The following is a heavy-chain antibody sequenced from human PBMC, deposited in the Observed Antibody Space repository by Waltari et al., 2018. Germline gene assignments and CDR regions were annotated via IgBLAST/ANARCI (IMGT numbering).Heavy chain of an antibody. J-gene: IGHJ6*03. CDR3: ARGPQLRAPGRPHGYMDV. V-gene: IGHV4-34*01. Sequence: QVQLQQWGAGLLKPSETLSLTCAVYGGSFSGYYWSWIRQPPGKGLEWIGEINHSGSTNYNPSLKSLVTISVDTSKNQFSLKLRSVTAADTAVYYCARGPQLRAPGRPHGYMDVWGKGTTVTISS. D-gene: IGHD2-2*01. CDR1: GGSFSGYY. CDR2: INHSGST.